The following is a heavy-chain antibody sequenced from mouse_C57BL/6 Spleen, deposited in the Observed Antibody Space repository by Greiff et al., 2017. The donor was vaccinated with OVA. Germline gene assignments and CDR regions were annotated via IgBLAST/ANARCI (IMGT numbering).Heavy chain of an antibody. CDR2: INPNNGGT. Sequence: EVKLQQSGPELVKPGASVKISCKASGYTFTDYYMNWVKQSHGKSLEWIGDINPNNGGTSYNQKFKGKATLTVDKSSSTAYMELRSLTSEDSAVYYCAGPYYGSLWYFDVWGTGTTVTVSS. CDR3: AGPYYGSLWYFDV. D-gene: IGHD1-1*01. CDR1: GYTFTDYY. V-gene: IGHV1-26*01. J-gene: IGHJ1*03.